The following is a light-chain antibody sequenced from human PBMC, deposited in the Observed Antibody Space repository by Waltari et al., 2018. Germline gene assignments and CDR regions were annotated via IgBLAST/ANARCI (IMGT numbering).Light chain of an antibody. CDR2: EVS. V-gene: IGLV2-8*01. Sequence: QSALTQPPSASGSPGQSITISCSGTSSDVGGYNYVSWYHQHPGKAPKLIIYEVSKRPSGGPDSCSGSKSGNKASLTVSALQAEDEADYYCSSYAGSNNLGVFGGGTTLTVL. J-gene: IGLJ2*01. CDR1: SSDVGGYNY. CDR3: SSYAGSNNLGV.